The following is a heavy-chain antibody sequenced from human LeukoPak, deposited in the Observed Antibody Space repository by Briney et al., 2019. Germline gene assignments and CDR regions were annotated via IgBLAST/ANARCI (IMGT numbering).Heavy chain of an antibody. J-gene: IGHJ3*02. CDR3: ARNYDSSEGAFDI. Sequence: ASVKVSCKASGGTFSSYAISWVRQAPGQGLEWMGRIIPILGIANYAQKFQGRVTITADKSTSTAYMELSSLRSEDTAVYYCARNYDSSEGAFDIWGQGTMVTVSS. CDR1: GGTFSSYA. V-gene: IGHV1-69*04. D-gene: IGHD3-22*01. CDR2: IIPILGIA.